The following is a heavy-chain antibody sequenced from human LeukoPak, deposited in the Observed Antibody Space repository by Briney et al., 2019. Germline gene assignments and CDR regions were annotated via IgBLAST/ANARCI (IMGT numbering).Heavy chain of an antibody. CDR1: GFTFSNYW. CDR2: INSDGNNT. D-gene: IGHD3-10*02. Sequence: GGSLRLSCAASGFTFSNYWMHWVRQAPGKGLVWFSRINSDGNNTSYADSVKGRFTISRDNAKNTLYLQMNSLRVEDTAIYYCTRGMLRQPPDYWGQGMLVTVSS. CDR3: TRGMLRQPPDY. J-gene: IGHJ4*02. V-gene: IGHV3-74*01.